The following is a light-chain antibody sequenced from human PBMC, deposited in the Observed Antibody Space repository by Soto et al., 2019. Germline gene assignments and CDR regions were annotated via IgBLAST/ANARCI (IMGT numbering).Light chain of an antibody. CDR2: EVS. Sequence: QSALTQPASVSGSPGQSITISCTGISSDVGGYDYVSWYKHQPGKAPKLMIYEVSNRPSGVSNRFSGSKSGNTASLAISGLQAEDEADYYCSSYTASSTLVFGGGTKLTVL. CDR1: SSDVGGYDY. V-gene: IGLV2-14*01. J-gene: IGLJ2*01. CDR3: SSYTASSTLV.